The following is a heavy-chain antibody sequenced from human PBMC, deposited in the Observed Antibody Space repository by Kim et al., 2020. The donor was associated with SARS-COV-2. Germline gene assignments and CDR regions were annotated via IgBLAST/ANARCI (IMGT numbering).Heavy chain of an antibody. J-gene: IGHJ5*02. CDR3: ARAYYYDSSFDP. D-gene: IGHD3-22*01. CDR1: GYTFTSYG. CDR2: ISAYNGNT. Sequence: ASVKVSCKASGYTFTSYGISWVRQAPGQGLEWMGWISAYNGNTNYAQKLQGRVTMTTDTYTSTAYMELRSLRSDDTAVYYCARAYYYDSSFDPWGQGTLVTVSS. V-gene: IGHV1-18*01.